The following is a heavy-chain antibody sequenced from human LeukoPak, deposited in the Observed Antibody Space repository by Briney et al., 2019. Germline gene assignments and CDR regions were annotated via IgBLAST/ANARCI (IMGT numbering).Heavy chain of an antibody. CDR3: ARDRSGGSHYYDSSVPWFDP. D-gene: IGHD3-22*01. Sequence: GASVKVSCKSSGGTFSSYAISWVRQAPGQGLEWMGRIIPILGIANYAQKFQGRVTITADKSTSTAYMELSSLRSEDTAVYYCARDRSGGSHYYDSSVPWFDPWGQGTLVTVSS. CDR1: GGTFSSYA. J-gene: IGHJ5*02. CDR2: IIPILGIA. V-gene: IGHV1-69*04.